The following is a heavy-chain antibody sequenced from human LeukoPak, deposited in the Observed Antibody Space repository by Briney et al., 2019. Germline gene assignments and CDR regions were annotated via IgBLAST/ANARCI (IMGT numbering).Heavy chain of an antibody. CDR1: GYTLSELS. J-gene: IGHJ4*02. D-gene: IGHD3-3*01. CDR3: ARGGRRRFLEWLPPDY. Sequence: GASVKVSCKVSGYTLSELSMHWVRQSPGEGLEWMGGIDFEDGKTIYAQRFQGRVSMTEDTSTDTAYMELSSLRSEDTAVYYCARGGRRRFLEWLPPDYWGQGTLVTVSS. V-gene: IGHV1-24*01. CDR2: IDFEDGKT.